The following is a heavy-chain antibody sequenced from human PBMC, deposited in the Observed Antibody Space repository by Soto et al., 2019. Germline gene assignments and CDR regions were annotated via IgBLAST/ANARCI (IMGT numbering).Heavy chain of an antibody. CDR3: TRSSEYDILTGYYPNYYYYYGMDV. J-gene: IGHJ6*02. CDR2: IRSKAYGGTT. CDR1: GFTFGDYA. V-gene: IGHV3-49*03. Sequence: GGSLRLSCTASGFTFGDYAMSWFRQAPGKGLEWVGFIRSKAYGGTTEYAASVKGRFTISRDDSKSIAYLQMNSLKTEDTAVYYCTRSSEYDILTGYYPNYYYYYGMDVWGQGTTVTVSS. D-gene: IGHD3-9*01.